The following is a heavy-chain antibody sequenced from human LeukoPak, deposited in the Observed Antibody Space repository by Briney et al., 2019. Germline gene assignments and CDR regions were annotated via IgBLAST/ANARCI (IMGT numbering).Heavy chain of an antibody. J-gene: IGHJ4*02. V-gene: IGHV1-18*01. Sequence: ASVKVSCKASGYTFTSYGISWVRQAPGQGLEWMGWISAYNGNTNYAQKLQGRVTMTTDTSTSTAYMELRSLRSDDTAVYYCARYCSSTSCLTRYYFDYWGQGTLVTVSS. D-gene: IGHD2-2*01. CDR1: GYTFTSYG. CDR3: ARYCSSTSCLTRYYFDY. CDR2: ISAYNGNT.